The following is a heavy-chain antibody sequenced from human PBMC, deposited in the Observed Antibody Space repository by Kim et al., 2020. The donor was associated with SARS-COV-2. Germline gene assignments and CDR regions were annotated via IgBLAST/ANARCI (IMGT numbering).Heavy chain of an antibody. V-gene: IGHV3-48*02. CDR1: GFTFSSYS. Sequence: GGSLRLSCAASGFTFSSYSINWVRQAPGKGLEWLSYISTSSSTIYYADSVRGRFTISRDNAKNSLYLQMDSLRDEDTAVYYCATDQGRGFDYWGQGTLVT. CDR3: ATDQGRGFDY. CDR2: ISTSSSTI. J-gene: IGHJ4*02.